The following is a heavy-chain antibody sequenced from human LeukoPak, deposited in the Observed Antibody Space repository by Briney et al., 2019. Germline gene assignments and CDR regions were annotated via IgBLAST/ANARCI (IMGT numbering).Heavy chain of an antibody. CDR2: IYSGGST. D-gene: IGHD6-6*01. V-gene: IGHV3-53*01. CDR1: GFTVSSNY. Sequence: GGSLRLSCAASGFTVSSNYMSWVRQAPGKGLEWVSVIYSGGSTYYADSVKGRFTISRDNSKNTLYLQMNSLRAEDTAVYYCAGFGSSSYYYYYMDVWGKGTTVTVSS. CDR3: AGFGSSSYYYYYMDV. J-gene: IGHJ6*03.